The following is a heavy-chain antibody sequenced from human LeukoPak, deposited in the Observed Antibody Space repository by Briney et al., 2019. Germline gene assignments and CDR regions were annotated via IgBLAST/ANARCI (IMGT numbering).Heavy chain of an antibody. Sequence: PGGSLRLSCAVSGFTVSGNYMSWVRQAPGKGLEWVSLIYSGGTTYYADSVKGRFTISRDNSKNTLYLQMNSLRAEDTAVYYCARDYYDSSGYYPEYFQHWGQGTLVTVSS. V-gene: IGHV3-53*01. J-gene: IGHJ1*01. CDR2: IYSGGTT. CDR3: ARDYYDSSGYYPEYFQH. D-gene: IGHD3-22*01. CDR1: GFTVSGNY.